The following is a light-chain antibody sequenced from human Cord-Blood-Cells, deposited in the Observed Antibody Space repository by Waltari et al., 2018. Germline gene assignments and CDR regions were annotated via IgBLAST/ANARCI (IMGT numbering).Light chain of an antibody. Sequence: QSALTQPASVSGSPGQSITISCTGTSSDVGGYNYVSWYQQHPGKDPKLMIYDVSKRPSGVSHRFSGSKSGNTASLTISGLQAEDEADYYCSSYTSSSTLVFGTGTKVTVL. CDR3: SSYTSSSTLV. CDR1: SSDVGGYNY. J-gene: IGLJ1*01. CDR2: DVS. V-gene: IGLV2-14*01.